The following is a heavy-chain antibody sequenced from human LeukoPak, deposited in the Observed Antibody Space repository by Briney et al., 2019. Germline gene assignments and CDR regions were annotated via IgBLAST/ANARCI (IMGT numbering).Heavy chain of an antibody. CDR1: GFTFSSYW. V-gene: IGHV3-74*01. D-gene: IGHD3-10*01. CDR2: INSDGSST. Sequence: GESLRLSCAASGFTFSSYWMHWVRQAPGKGLVWVSRINSDGSSTSYADSVKGRFTISRDNAKNTLYLQMNSLRAEDTAVYYCARGRHGSGSYFDYWGQGTLVTVSS. J-gene: IGHJ4*02. CDR3: ARGRHGSGSYFDY.